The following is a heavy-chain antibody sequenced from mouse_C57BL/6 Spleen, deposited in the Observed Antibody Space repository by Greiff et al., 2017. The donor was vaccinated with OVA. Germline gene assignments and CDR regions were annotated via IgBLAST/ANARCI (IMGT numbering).Heavy chain of an antibody. V-gene: IGHV1-18*01. J-gene: IGHJ3*01. CDR1: GYTFTDYN. CDR2: INPNNGGT. CDR3: ARGETGGFAY. Sequence: EVQGVESGPELVKPGASVKIPCKASGYTFTDYNMDWVKQSHGKSLEWIGDINPNNGGTIYNQKFKGKATLTVDKSSSTAYMELRSLTSEDTAVYYCARGETGGFAYWGQGTLVTVSA. D-gene: IGHD3-1*01.